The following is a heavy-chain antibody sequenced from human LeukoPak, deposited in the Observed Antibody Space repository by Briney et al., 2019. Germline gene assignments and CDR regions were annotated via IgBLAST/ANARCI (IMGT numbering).Heavy chain of an antibody. Sequence: GGSLRLSCAASGFTFDDYGMSWVRQAPGKGLEWVSGINWNGGSTGYAGSVKGRFTISRNKAKNSLYLQMNSLRAEDTALYSCARVAYSAYDYPTLLPPFDYWGQGTLVTVSS. CDR2: INWNGGST. CDR1: GFTFDDYG. CDR3: ARVAYSAYDYPTLLPPFDY. V-gene: IGHV3-20*04. J-gene: IGHJ4*02. D-gene: IGHD5-12*01.